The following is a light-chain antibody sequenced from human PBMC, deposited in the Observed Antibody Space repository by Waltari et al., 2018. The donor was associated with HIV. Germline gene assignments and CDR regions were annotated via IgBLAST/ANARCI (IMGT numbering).Light chain of an antibody. J-gene: IGLJ3*02. CDR2: ENN. Sequence: QSVLTQPPSVSAAPGQKVTISCSGSSSNLGRNSVSWYQQLPGTAPKLLIYENNKRPSGIPDRFSGSKSGTSATLGITGLQTGDEADYYCGTWDSSLSAGVFGGGTKLTVL. CDR3: GTWDSSLSAGV. V-gene: IGLV1-51*02. CDR1: SSNLGRNS.